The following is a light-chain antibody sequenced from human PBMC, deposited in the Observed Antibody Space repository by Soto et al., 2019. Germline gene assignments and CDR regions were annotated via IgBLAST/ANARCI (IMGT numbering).Light chain of an antibody. CDR3: QQRNNWPLIT. V-gene: IGKV3-11*01. CDR1: QPLNNN. J-gene: IGKJ5*01. Sequence: EIVMTGSRAALSGSPGDRGTLSCRSGQPLNNNVAWYQHKPGQAPRLLIYDAPTRATGIPARFSGSGSETDFTLTITSLEPEEFAVHYCQQRNNWPLITFGQGTRLEIK. CDR2: DAP.